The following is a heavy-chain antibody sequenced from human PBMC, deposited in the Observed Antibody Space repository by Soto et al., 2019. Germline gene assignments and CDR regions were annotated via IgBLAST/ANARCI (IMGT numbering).Heavy chain of an antibody. Sequence: QVQLVQSGAEVKKPGSSVKVSCKASGGTFSSYAISWVRQAPGQGLEWMGGIIPIFGTANYAQKFQGRVTITADESTSTAYRELSSLRSEDTAVYYGARVRGNIVATGIFDYWGQGTLVTVSS. CDR3: ARVRGNIVATGIFDY. J-gene: IGHJ4*02. D-gene: IGHD5-12*01. CDR1: GGTFSSYA. CDR2: IIPIFGTA. V-gene: IGHV1-69*01.